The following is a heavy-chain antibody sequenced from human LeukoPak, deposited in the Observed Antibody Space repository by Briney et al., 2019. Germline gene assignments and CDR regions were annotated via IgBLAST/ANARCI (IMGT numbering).Heavy chain of an antibody. Sequence: PSETLSLTCTVSGSSIRTYTHWGWIRQPPGKGLEWIGSIHHTGKTYYNPSLESRVTISVDTSKNRFSLKLSSVSAADTAFYFCLNSGSNYEAVSWGQGTLVTVSS. V-gene: IGHV4-38-2*02. D-gene: IGHD5-18*01. CDR1: GSSIRTYTH. CDR3: LNSGSNYEAVS. CDR2: IHHTGKT. J-gene: IGHJ5*02.